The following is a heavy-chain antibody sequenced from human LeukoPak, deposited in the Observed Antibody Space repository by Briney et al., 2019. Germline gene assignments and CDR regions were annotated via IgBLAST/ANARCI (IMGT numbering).Heavy chain of an antibody. V-gene: IGHV4-34*01. CDR1: GFTLSSYS. J-gene: IGHJ4*02. CDR3: ARLNFPVYYGSIDY. D-gene: IGHD3-10*01. CDR2: INHSGST. Sequence: PGGSLRLSCAASGFTLSSYSMNWVRQAPGKGLEWIGEINHSGSTNYNPSLKSRVTISVDTSKNQFSLKLSSVTAADTAVYYCARLNFPVYYGSIDYWGQGTLVTVPS.